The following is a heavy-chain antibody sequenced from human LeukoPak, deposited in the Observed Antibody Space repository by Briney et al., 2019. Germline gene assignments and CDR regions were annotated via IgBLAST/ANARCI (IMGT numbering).Heavy chain of an antibody. CDR2: IYSGGDT. CDR3: TRGPGSTWYSDY. CDR1: GFTVSSNY. Sequence: PGGSLRLSCAASGFTVSSNYMNWVRQAPGKGLEWVSIIYSGGDTYYADSVKGRFIISRDNSKNTLYLQMNSLRAEDTAVYYCTRGPGSTWYSDYWGQGTLVTVSS. D-gene: IGHD6-13*01. J-gene: IGHJ4*02. V-gene: IGHV3-66*02.